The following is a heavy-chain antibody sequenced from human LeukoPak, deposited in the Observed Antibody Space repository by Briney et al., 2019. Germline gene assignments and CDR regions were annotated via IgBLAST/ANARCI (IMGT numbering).Heavy chain of an antibody. CDR1: GFSLSTSGVG. D-gene: IGHD6-19*01. J-gene: IGHJ4*02. CDR3: ARDGGVAGTVPFDY. CDR2: IYYSGST. Sequence: ESGPTLVKPTQTLTLTCTFSGFSLSTSGVGVGWIRQPPGKGLEWIGSIYYSGSTYYNPSLKSRVTISVDTSKNQFSLKLSSVTAADTAVYYCARDGGVAGTVPFDYWGQGTLVTVSS. V-gene: IGHV4-39*07.